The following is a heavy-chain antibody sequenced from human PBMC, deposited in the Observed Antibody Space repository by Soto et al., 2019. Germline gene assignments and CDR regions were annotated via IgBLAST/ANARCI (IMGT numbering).Heavy chain of an antibody. J-gene: IGHJ4*02. CDR3: ARETYYDFWSGGSIDY. V-gene: IGHV4-61*01. CDR2: IYYSGST. D-gene: IGHD3-3*01. CDR1: GGSVSSGSYY. Sequence: SETLSLTCTVSGGSVSSGSYYWSWIRQPPGKGLEWIGYIYYSGSTNYNPSLKSRVTISVDTSKNQFSLKLSSVTAADTAVYYCARETYYDFWSGGSIDYWGQGTLVTVSS.